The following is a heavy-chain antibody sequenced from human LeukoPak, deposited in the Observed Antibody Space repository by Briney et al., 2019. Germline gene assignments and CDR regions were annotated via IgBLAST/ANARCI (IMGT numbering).Heavy chain of an antibody. V-gene: IGHV3-23*01. CDR3: AKYGPQDSGSSHFDY. D-gene: IGHD1-26*01. J-gene: IGHJ4*02. CDR2: IRDSGSST. CDR1: GFTFSSYA. Sequence: GALRLSCTASGFTFSSYAMSWVRQAPGKGLEWVSAIRDSGSSTHYADSVKGRFTTSRDNSKNTLFLQMNSLRAEDTAIYYCAKYGPQDSGSSHFDYWGQGALVTVPS.